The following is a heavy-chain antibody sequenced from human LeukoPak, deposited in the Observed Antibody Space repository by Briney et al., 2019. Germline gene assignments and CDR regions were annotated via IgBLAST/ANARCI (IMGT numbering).Heavy chain of an antibody. D-gene: IGHD6-19*01. J-gene: IGHJ4*02. Sequence: QPGGSLRLSCAASGFTFSSYGMHWVRQAPGKGLEWVAVVWSDAINKYYAASVKGRFSISGDNSKNSLYLQMNSLRAEDTAVYYCARETSGIAVAGPFDFWGQGTLVTVSS. V-gene: IGHV3-33*01. CDR2: VWSDAINK. CDR1: GFTFSSYG. CDR3: ARETSGIAVAGPFDF.